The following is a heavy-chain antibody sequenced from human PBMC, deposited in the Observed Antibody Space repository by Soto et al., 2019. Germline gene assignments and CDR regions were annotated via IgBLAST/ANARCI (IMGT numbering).Heavy chain of an antibody. J-gene: IGHJ4*02. CDR2: INAGNGNT. Sequence: ASVNVSCKASGYTFTSYAMHWVRQAPGQRLEWMGWINAGNGNTKYSQKFQGRVTITRDTSASTAYMELSSLRSEDTAVYYCARDLRHYDILTGYRQDKDYWGQGTLVTVSS. D-gene: IGHD3-9*01. CDR1: GYTFTSYA. CDR3: ARDLRHYDILTGYRQDKDY. V-gene: IGHV1-3*01.